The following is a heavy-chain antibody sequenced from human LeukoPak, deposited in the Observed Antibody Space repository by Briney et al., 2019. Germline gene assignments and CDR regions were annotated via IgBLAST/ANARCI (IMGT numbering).Heavy chain of an antibody. CDR3: ARDRHPTMVRRGAQYYYYSGMDV. V-gene: IGHV4-34*01. CDR1: GGCFNCYY. Sequence: SETLSLTCAVYGGCFNCYYWSWIRQPPGKGLEGIGEINHSGSTNYNPSLKSLVTISVDTSNNQFSLTMSSVTAADTAVYYCARDRHPTMVRRGAQYYYYSGMDVWGQGTTVTVSS. CDR2: INHSGST. D-gene: IGHD3-10*01. J-gene: IGHJ6*02.